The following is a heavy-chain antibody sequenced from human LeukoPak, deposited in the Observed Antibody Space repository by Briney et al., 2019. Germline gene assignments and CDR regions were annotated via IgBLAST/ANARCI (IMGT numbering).Heavy chain of an antibody. J-gene: IGHJ4*02. V-gene: IGHV3-7*03. CDR1: GFTFSSYW. D-gene: IGHD3-10*01. Sequence: GGSLRLSCAASGFTFSSYWMSWVRQAPGKGLGWVANIKQDGSEKYYVDSVKGRFTISRDNAKNSLYLQMNSLRAEDTAVYYCARAPKLLLWFGEPLDYWGQGTLVTVSS. CDR2: IKQDGSEK. CDR3: ARAPKLLLWFGEPLDY.